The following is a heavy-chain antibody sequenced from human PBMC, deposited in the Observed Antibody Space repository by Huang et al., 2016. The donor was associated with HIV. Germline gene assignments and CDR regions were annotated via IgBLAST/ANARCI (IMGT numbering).Heavy chain of an antibody. J-gene: IGHJ4*02. V-gene: IGHV3-33*04. CDR3: ARGDYYDSSGYHPGYFDY. Sequence: VQLIESGGGVVQPGKSLRLSCATSGFILSNYGMHWVRQAPGKGLKWGACIRKDGMKKNYADSVRGRFTVGRDNGNNTLFLQMRSLGVDDTAVYYCARGDYYDSSGYHPGYFDYWGQGILVTVSS. D-gene: IGHD3-22*01. CDR2: IRKDGMKK. CDR1: GFILSNYG.